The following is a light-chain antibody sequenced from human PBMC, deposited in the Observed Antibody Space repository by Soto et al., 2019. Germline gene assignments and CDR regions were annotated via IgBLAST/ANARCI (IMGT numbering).Light chain of an antibody. J-gene: IGKJ5*01. CDR3: QQYSKWPMT. V-gene: IGKV3-15*01. Sequence: EMVLTQSPPILSVSPGESATPSCRASQSVNSNYLAWYQQNPGQAPRLLIYGISKRATGVPARFSGSGSGTEFTLTISSLQPEDFAVYYCQQYSKWPMTFGQGTRLEIK. CDR1: QSVNSN. CDR2: GIS.